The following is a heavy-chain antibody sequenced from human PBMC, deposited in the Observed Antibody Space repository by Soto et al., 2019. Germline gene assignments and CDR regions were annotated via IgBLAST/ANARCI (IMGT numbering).Heavy chain of an antibody. J-gene: IGHJ6*02. D-gene: IGHD3-10*01. CDR1: GGSISSGDYY. V-gene: IGHV4-30-4*01. CDR2: IYYSGST. CDR3: ARAGYGSGSYPPNDYYYGMDV. Sequence: PSETLSLTCTVSGGSISSGDYYWSWIRQPPGKGLEWIGYIYYSGSTYYNPSLKSRVTISVDTSKNQFSLKLSSVTAADTAVYYCARAGYGSGSYPPNDYYYGMDVWGQGTTVTVSS.